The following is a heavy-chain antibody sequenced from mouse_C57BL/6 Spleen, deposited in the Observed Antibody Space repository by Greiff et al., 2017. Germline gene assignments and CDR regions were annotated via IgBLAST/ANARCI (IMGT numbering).Heavy chain of an antibody. Sequence: VQLQQPGAELVMPGASVKLSCKASGYTFTSYWMHWVKQRPGQGLEWIGEIDPSDSYTNYNQKFKGKSTLTVDKSSSTAYMQLRSLTSEDSAGYYCARRGPASYYAMDYWGQGTSVTVSS. V-gene: IGHV1-69*01. CDR1: GYTFTSYW. CDR2: IDPSDSYT. D-gene: IGHD6-1*01. CDR3: ARRGPASYYAMDY. J-gene: IGHJ4*01.